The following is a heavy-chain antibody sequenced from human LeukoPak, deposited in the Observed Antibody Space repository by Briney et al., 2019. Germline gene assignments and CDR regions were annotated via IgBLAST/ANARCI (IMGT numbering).Heavy chain of an antibody. J-gene: IGHJ3*02. CDR1: GYTFTGYY. CDR3: ARVWEIGAFDI. Sequence: ASVKVSCKASGYTFTGYYMHWVRQAPGQGLEWMGWISAYNGNTNYAQKLQGRVTMTTDTSTSTAYMELRSLRSDDTAVYYCARVWEIGAFDIWGQGTMVTVSP. D-gene: IGHD1-26*01. CDR2: ISAYNGNT. V-gene: IGHV1-18*04.